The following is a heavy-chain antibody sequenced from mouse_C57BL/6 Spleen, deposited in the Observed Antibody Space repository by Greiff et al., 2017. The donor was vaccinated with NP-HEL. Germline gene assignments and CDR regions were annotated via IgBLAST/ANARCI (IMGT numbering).Heavy chain of an antibody. D-gene: IGHD1-1*01. J-gene: IGHJ3*01. CDR1: GFTFSDYG. Sequence: EVHLVESGGGLVKPGGSLKLSCAASGFTFSDYGMHWVRQAPEKGLEWVAYISSGSSTIYYADTVKGRFTISRDNAKNTLFLQMTSLRSEDTAMYYCARSPNYYGSPAWFAYWGQGTLVTVSA. CDR3: ARSPNYYGSPAWFAY. V-gene: IGHV5-17*01. CDR2: ISSGSSTI.